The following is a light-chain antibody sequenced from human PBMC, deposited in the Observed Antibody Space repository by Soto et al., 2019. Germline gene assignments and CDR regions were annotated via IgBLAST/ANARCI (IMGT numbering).Light chain of an antibody. Sequence: EIVMTQSPATLSVSPGERATLFCRASHSVSSSLAWYQQKPGQAPRLLIHGASTRATGIPARFSGSGSGTEFTLTISSLQSEDFEVYYCQQYSDWRPQFGQGTKVDIK. CDR2: GAS. CDR1: HSVSSS. V-gene: IGKV3-15*01. J-gene: IGKJ1*01. CDR3: QQYSDWRPQ.